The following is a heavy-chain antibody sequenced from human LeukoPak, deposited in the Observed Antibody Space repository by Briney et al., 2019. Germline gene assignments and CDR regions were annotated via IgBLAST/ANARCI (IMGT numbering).Heavy chain of an antibody. J-gene: IGHJ4*02. CDR2: INLSGST. Sequence: PSETLSLTCAVYGGSFSNYYCSWIRQPPGKGLEWLGEINLSGSTNYNPSLKSRVTISGDTSKNQFSLKLSSVTAADTAVYYCARGFTTSDYWGQGTLVTVSS. CDR1: GGSFSNYY. D-gene: IGHD2/OR15-2a*01. V-gene: IGHV4-34*01. CDR3: ARGFTTSDY.